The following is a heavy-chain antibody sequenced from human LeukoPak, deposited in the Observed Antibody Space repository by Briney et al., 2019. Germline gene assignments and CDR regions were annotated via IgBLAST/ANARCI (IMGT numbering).Heavy chain of an antibody. CDR3: ARGVVVAVYFDY. V-gene: IGHV4-59*11. Sequence: SETLSLTCAVSGDSFSSHYWTWIRQPPGRGLEWIGYISYIGTTNYNPSLKSRVTISIDTSKNQFSLKLSSVTTADTAVYYCARGVVVAVYFDYWGQGTLVTVSS. D-gene: IGHD2-15*01. CDR2: ISYIGTT. CDR1: GDSFSSHY. J-gene: IGHJ4*02.